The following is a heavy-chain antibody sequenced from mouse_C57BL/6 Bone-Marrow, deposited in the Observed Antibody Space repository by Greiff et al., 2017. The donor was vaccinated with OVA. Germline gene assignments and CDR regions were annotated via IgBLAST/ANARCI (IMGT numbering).Heavy chain of an antibody. CDR2: INPGSGGT. CDR3: ARGGYYGY. Sequence: VHLVESGAELVRPGTSVKVSCKASGYAFTNYLIEWVKQRPGQGLEWIGVINPGSGGTNYNEKFKGKATLTADKSSSTAYMQLSSLTSEDSAVYFCARGGYYGYWGQGTTLTVSS. V-gene: IGHV1-54*01. J-gene: IGHJ2*01. D-gene: IGHD2-3*01. CDR1: GYAFTNYL.